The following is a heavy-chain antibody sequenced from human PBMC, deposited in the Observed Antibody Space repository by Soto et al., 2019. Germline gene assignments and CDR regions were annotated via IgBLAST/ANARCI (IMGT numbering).Heavy chain of an antibody. D-gene: IGHD3-3*01. CDR3: ARRDTSGFLRYFDN. J-gene: IGHJ4*02. V-gene: IGHV1-69*06. CDR2: IVPNVGTV. CDR1: GGTLSSFINYP. Sequence: ASVKISCKASGGTLSSFINYPINWVRQAPGQGLEWMGGIVPNVGTVNYAQKFQGRVTITADKSTGTAYMEVSSLRSEDTALYYCARRDTSGFLRYFDNWGQGTLVTVSS.